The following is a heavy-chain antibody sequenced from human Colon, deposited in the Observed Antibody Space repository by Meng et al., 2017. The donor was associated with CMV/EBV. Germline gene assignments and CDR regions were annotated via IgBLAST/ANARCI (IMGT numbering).Heavy chain of an antibody. CDR3: ANYGWLLYYFDY. Sequence: CAASGFTFSSYAMGWVRQAPGKGLEWVSAISGSGSSTYYADSVKGRFTISRDNSKNTLYLQMNSLRAEDTAVYYCANYGWLLYYFDYWGQRTLVTVSS. J-gene: IGHJ4*02. D-gene: IGHD3-22*01. CDR2: ISGSGSST. V-gene: IGHV3-23*01. CDR1: GFTFSSYA.